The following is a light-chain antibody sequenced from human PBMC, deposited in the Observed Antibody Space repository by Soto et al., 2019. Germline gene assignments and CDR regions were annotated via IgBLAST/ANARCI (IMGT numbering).Light chain of an antibody. CDR1: QSLLHRNGYNY. Sequence: DIVMTQSPLSLPVTPGEPASISCRSSQSLLHRNGYNYLGWYLQKPGQSPQLLIYLGSNRASGVPDRFSGSGSGTDFTLKISRVEAEDVGVYYCMQTLQSPPLPFGGGTKVEIK. V-gene: IGKV2-28*01. J-gene: IGKJ4*01. CDR3: MQTLQSPPLP. CDR2: LGS.